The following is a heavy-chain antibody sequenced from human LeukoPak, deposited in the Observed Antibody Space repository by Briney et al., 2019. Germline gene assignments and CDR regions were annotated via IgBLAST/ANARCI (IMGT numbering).Heavy chain of an antibody. Sequence: RASVKVSCKASGYTFTSYGISWVRQAPGQGLEWMGWISTYDGNTNYAEKFQGRITMTRDTSTSTGYMELRSLRSDDTALYYCATDRGRQKWFQGLDPWGQGTLVTVSS. V-gene: IGHV1-18*01. CDR3: ATDRGRQKWFQGLDP. D-gene: IGHD3-10*01. CDR2: ISTYDGNT. J-gene: IGHJ5*02. CDR1: GYTFTSYG.